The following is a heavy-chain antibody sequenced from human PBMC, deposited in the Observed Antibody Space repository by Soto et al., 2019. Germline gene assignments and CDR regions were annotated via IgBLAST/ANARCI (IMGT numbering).Heavy chain of an antibody. J-gene: IGHJ5*01. CDR2: IKEDGDEK. Sequence: EVQLVESGGGLVQPGGSLRLSCAASGFTFSNYWMTWVRQAPGKGLQWVANIKEDGDEKYYVDSVKGRFTISRDNAKNSLYLQMNSLRADDTAIYYCVWTLTANGWFDSWGQGTLVSVSS. CDR3: VWTLTANGWFDS. CDR1: GFTFSNYW. D-gene: IGHD1-1*01. V-gene: IGHV3-7*03.